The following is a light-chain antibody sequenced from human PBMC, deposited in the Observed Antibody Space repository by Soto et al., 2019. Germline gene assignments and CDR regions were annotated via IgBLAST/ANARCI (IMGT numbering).Light chain of an antibody. J-gene: IGLJ2*01. CDR2: EVN. CDR3: SSYAVSNSLV. CDR1: SSDVGDYNY. V-gene: IGLV2-8*01. Sequence: QSVLTQPPSASGSPGQSVTISCTGTSSDVGDYNYVSWYQQHPGKAPKLMIYEVNKRPSGVPDRFSGPKSGNTASLTVSGLQAEDEADYYCSSYAVSNSLVFGGGTKLTVL.